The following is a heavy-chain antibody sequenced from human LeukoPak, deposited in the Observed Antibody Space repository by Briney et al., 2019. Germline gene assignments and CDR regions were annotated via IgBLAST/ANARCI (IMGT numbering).Heavy chain of an antibody. CDR2: ISYDGSND. V-gene: IGHV3-30*18. J-gene: IGHJ4*02. Sequence: GRSLRLSCAASGFTFSSYGIHWVRQAPGKGLEWVAIISYDGSNDCYADSVKGRFTISRDNSKNTVYLQMNNLRAEDTAVYYCAKARGSGYPARENFDYWGQGTLVTVSS. CDR1: GFTFSSYG. CDR3: AKARGSGYPARENFDY. D-gene: IGHD3-22*01.